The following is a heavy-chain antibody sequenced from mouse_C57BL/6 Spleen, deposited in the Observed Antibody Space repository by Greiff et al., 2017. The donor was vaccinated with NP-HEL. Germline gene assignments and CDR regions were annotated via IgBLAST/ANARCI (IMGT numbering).Heavy chain of an antibody. CDR2: IYPRSGNT. J-gene: IGHJ2*01. CDR1: GYTFTSYG. Sequence: QVHVKQSGAELARPGASVKLSCKASGYTFTSYGISWVKQRTGQGLEWIGEIYPRSGNTYYNEKFKGKATLTADKSSSTAYMELRSLTSEDSAVYFCARISDGYQGDFDYWGQGTTLTVSS. CDR3: ARISDGYQGDFDY. D-gene: IGHD2-3*01. V-gene: IGHV1-81*01.